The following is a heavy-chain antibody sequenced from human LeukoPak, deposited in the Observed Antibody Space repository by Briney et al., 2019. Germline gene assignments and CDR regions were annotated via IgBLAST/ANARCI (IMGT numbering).Heavy chain of an antibody. Sequence: SETLSLTCTVSGASISTSTDYWGWVRQPPGKGLEWIGNIYYSGTTYYNPSLKSRVTISEDTSRSRFSLMLSSVTAADTAIYFCARQVSDYYYHYMDVWGEGTTVIVSS. CDR3: ARQVSDYYYHYMDV. CDR1: GASISTSTDY. J-gene: IGHJ6*03. CDR2: IYYSGTT. V-gene: IGHV4-39*01.